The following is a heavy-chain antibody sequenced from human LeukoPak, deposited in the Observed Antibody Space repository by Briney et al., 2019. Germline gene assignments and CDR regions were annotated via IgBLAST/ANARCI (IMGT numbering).Heavy chain of an antibody. J-gene: IGHJ5*02. CDR3: ARDNSVGDTAWWFDP. V-gene: IGHV1-2*02. CDR2: MNPDTGGT. CDR1: GYTFIGFY. D-gene: IGHD1-26*01. Sequence: ASVKVSCKASGYTFIGFYLHWVRQAPGQGLEWLGWMNPDTGGTNYAQHFQGRVTMTRDTSISTAYMELISLRSEDTAVYYCARDNSVGDTAWWFDPWGQGTLVTVSS.